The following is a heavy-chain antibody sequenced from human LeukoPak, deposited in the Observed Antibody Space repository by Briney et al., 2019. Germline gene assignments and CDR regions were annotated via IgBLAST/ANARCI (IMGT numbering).Heavy chain of an antibody. CDR1: GFTFSDYY. CDR3: ARCRENDFWSGSPVDH. D-gene: IGHD3-3*01. J-gene: IGHJ4*02. Sequence: GGSLRLSCAASGFTFSDYYMSWIRQAPGKGLEWVSYISSSGSTIYYADSVKGRFTISRDNAKNSLYLQMNSLRAEDTAVYYCARCRENDFWSGSPVDHWGQGTLVTVSS. V-gene: IGHV3-11*01. CDR2: ISSSGSTI.